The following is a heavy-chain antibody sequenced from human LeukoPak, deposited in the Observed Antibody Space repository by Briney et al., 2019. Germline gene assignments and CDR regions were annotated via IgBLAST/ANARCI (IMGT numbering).Heavy chain of an antibody. CDR3: ARAVDIVATTPFDL. CDR2: LYTGGTT. Sequence: GGSLRLSCAASGFTVSSNYMSWVRQAPGKGLEWVSVLYTGGTTYYADSVKGRFTISRDNSKNTVYLDMNSLRAEDTAVYYCARAVDIVATTPFDLWGQGTMVTASS. V-gene: IGHV3-66*01. J-gene: IGHJ3*01. CDR1: GFTVSSNY. D-gene: IGHD5-12*01.